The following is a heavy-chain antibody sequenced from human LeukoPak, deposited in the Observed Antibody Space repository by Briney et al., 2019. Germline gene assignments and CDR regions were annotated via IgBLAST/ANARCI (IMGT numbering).Heavy chain of an antibody. CDR1: GFTFSSYG. J-gene: IGHJ6*03. CDR3: AKVGSSSWDDYYYYYYMDV. D-gene: IGHD6-13*01. V-gene: IGHV3-23*01. CDR2: ISGSGGST. Sequence: GGSLRLSCAASGFTFSSYGMSWVRQAPGKGLEWVSAISGSGGSTYYADSVKGRFTISRDNSKNTLYLQMNSLRAEDTAVYYCAKVGSSSWDDYYYYYYMDVWGKGTTVTISS.